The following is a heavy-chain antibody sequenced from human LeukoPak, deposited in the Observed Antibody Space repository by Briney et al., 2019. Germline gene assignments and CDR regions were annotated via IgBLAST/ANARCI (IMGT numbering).Heavy chain of an antibody. CDR1: GGSISTYS. CDR2: NYFSGTT. Sequence: SETLSLTCTISGGSISTYSWNWIRQAPGKGLEWIGYNYFSGTTIYNPALKSRVTISVDRSKNQFSLKLNSVTAADTAVYYCARGDYGDYGDFYYYGLDVWGQGTTVTVSS. V-gene: IGHV4-59*01. J-gene: IGHJ6*02. D-gene: IGHD4-17*01. CDR3: ARGDYGDYGDFYYYGLDV.